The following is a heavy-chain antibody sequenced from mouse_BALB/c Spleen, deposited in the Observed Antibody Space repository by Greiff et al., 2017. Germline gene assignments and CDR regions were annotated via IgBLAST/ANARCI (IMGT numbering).Heavy chain of an antibody. CDR3: ARFDY. Sequence: EVQVVESGGGLVKPGGSLKLSCAASGFAFSSYDMSWVRQTPEKRLEWVAYISSGGGSTYYPDTVKGRFTISRDNAKNTLYLQMSSLKSEDTAMYYCARFDYWGQGTTLTVSS. CDR2: ISSGGGST. J-gene: IGHJ2*01. CDR1: GFAFSSYD. V-gene: IGHV5-12-1*01.